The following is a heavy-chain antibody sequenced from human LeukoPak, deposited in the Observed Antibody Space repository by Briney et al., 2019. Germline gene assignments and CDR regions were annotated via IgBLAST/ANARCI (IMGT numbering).Heavy chain of an antibody. D-gene: IGHD3-22*01. CDR1: GGSISSYY. V-gene: IGHV4-59*01. J-gene: IGHJ5*02. CDR2: IYYSGST. CDR3: ARVITYYYDSSGYYWFDP. Sequence: SETLSLTCTVSGGSISSYYWSWIRQPPGKGLEWIGYIYYSGSTNYNPSLKSRVTISVDTSKNQFSLKLSSVTAADTAVYYYARVITYYYDSSGYYWFDPWGQGTLVTVSS.